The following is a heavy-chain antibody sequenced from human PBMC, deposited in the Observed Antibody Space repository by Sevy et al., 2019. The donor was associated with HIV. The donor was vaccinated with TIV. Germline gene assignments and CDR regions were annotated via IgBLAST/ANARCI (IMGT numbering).Heavy chain of an antibody. CDR1: GYSFTSYW. D-gene: IGHD3-22*01. CDR3: ARHGIPGGSGYPANWFDP. V-gene: IGHV5-51*01. CDR2: IYPGDSDT. J-gene: IGHJ5*02. Sequence: GESLKISCKGSGYSFTSYWIGWVRQMPGKGLEWMGIIYPGDSDTRYSPSFQGQVTISADKSISTAYLQWSSLKASDTAMYDCARHGIPGGSGYPANWFDPWGQGTLVTVSS.